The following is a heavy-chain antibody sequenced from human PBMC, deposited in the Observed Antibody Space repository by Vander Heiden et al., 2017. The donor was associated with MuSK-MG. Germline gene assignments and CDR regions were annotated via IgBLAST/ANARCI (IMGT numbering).Heavy chain of an antibody. D-gene: IGHD6-13*01. Sequence: QVQLVQSGAEVKKPGSSVKVSCKVSGGTFSSYAISWVRQSPGQGLEWMGGIIPIFGTANYAQKFQGRVTITADESTSTAYMELSSLRSEHTPLYYCARVRGGAGTWDYYYYGMDVWCEG. CDR2: IIPIFGTA. CDR1: GGTFSSYA. V-gene: IGHV1-69*01. CDR3: ARVRGGAGTWDYYYYGMDV. J-gene: IGHJ6*02.